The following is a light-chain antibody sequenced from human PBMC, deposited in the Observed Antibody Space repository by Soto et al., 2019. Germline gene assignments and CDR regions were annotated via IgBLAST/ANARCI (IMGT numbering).Light chain of an antibody. CDR1: SSDVGGYNF. CDR2: EVT. V-gene: IGLV2-8*01. CDR3: SSYGGSNNFV. Sequence: QSVLTEPLSASGSPGQSVTISCTGTSSDVGGYNFVSWYQQYPGKAPKLIIYEVTKRPSGVPDRFSGSKSGNTASLTVSGLQTDDEADYYCSSYGGSNNFVFGTGTKVTVL. J-gene: IGLJ1*01.